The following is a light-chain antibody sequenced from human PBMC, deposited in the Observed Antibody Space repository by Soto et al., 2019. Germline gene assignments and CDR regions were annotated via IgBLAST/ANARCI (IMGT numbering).Light chain of an antibody. V-gene: IGLV1-47*01. J-gene: IGLJ2*01. CDR1: SSNIGINY. Sequence: QSVLTQPPSASGTPGQRVTISCSGSSSNIGINYVYWYQQLPGTAPKLLIYRNNQRPSGVPDRFSGSKSGTSASLAISGLRSEDEADYYCAAWDDSLSGPGVFGGGTKLTV. CDR3: AAWDDSLSGPGV. CDR2: RNN.